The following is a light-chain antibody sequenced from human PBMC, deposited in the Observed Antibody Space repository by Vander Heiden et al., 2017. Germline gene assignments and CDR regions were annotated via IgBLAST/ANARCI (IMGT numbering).Light chain of an antibody. J-gene: IGLJ3*02. CDR2: GNS. Sequence: QSVLTQPPSASGAPGQRVTISCTRSSSNIGAGYDVHWYQQLPGTAPKLLIYGNSNRPSGVPDRFSGSKSGTSASLAITGLQAEDEADYYCQSYDSSLSGSVFGGGTKLTVL. CDR3: QSYDSSLSGSV. CDR1: SSNIGAGYD. V-gene: IGLV1-40*01.